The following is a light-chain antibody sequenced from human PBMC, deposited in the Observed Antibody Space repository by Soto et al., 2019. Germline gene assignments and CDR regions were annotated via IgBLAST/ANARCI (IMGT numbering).Light chain of an antibody. J-gene: IGKJ4*01. CDR1: QSVGTW. CDR2: GAS. Sequence: DVQMTQSPSTLSASVGGRVTITCRASQSVGTWVAWYQQKPGKAPKLLIYGASNLESGVPSRFSGSGSGTEFTLTITTLQPDDFASYYCQQYNSYPLTFGGGTKVDIK. CDR3: QQYNSYPLT. V-gene: IGKV1-5*01.